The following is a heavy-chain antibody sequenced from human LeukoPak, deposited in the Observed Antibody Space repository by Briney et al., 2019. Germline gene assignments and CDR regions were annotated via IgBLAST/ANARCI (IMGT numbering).Heavy chain of an antibody. Sequence: GGSLRLSCVGSGFTFSSHAMSWVRQAPEKGLEWVSGIYESGQTTHYADSVKGRFSISRDNSKNTLYLQMDSLRGEDTAIYYCAKDYRIGYSDHFDYWGQGALVIVSS. CDR2: IYESGQTT. J-gene: IGHJ4*02. CDR1: GFTFSSHA. D-gene: IGHD2-21*01. CDR3: AKDYRIGYSDHFDY. V-gene: IGHV3-23*01.